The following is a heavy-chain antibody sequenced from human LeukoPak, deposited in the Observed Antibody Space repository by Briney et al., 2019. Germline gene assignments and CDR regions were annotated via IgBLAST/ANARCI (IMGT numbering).Heavy chain of an antibody. CDR2: INLSDGNT. V-gene: IGHV1-46*01. Sequence: ASVKVSCKASGYTFTRYYIHWVRQAPGQGLEWMGMINLSDGNTSYAQKFEGRVTMTRDTSTSTVYMELSSLRSEDTAVYYCARERYSSSYEVDYFEYWGQGTLVTVSS. CDR3: ARERYSSSYEVDYFEY. D-gene: IGHD6-6*01. J-gene: IGHJ4*02. CDR1: GYTFTRYY.